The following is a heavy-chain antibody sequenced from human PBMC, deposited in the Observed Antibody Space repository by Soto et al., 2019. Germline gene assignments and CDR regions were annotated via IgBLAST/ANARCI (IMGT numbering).Heavy chain of an antibody. CDR1: GFAVSSYW. CDR2: ISPSGSST. CDR3: ARGNTGYGSLDY. J-gene: IGHJ4*02. D-gene: IGHD2-15*01. V-gene: IGHV3-74*01. Sequence: GGSLRLSCAASGFAVSSYWMHWVRQAPGKGLVWVSRISPSGSSTYYADSVRGRLTISRDTAKNALYLQITSLGAEDPAVYYCARGNTGYGSLDYRGRRTLVTVSS.